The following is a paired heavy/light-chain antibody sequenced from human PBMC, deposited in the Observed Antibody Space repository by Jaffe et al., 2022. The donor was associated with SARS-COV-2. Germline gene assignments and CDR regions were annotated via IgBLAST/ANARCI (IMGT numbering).Light chain of an antibody. CDR1: LGIRND. CDR3: LQDYNYPYT. CDR2: ATS. V-gene: IGKV1-6*01. Sequence: AIQMTQSPSFLSASVGDRVTITCRASLGIRNDLGWYQQKPGKAPKLLIYATSTLQSGVPSRFSGSGSGTDFTLTISSLQPEDFATYYCLQDYNYPYTFGQGTKLEIK. J-gene: IGKJ2*01.
Heavy chain of an antibody. CDR3: ARALCTPCYTGDAFDI. Sequence: EVQLVESGGGLVQPGGSLRLSCAASGFTLSDYWMTWVRQAPGKGLEWVANIKQDGSEKYCVDSVKGRFTISRDNAKNLLYLQMNSLRAEDTAVYYCARALCTPCYTGDAFDIWGHGTMVTISS. CDR1: GFTLSDYW. D-gene: IGHD2-2*02. CDR2: IKQDGSEK. V-gene: IGHV3-7*01. J-gene: IGHJ3*02.